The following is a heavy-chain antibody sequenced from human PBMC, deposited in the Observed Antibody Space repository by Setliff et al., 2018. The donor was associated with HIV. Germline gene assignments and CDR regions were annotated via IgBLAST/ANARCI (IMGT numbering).Heavy chain of an antibody. CDR3: ARRMELADAFDI. CDR1: GYTFTTYD. J-gene: IGHJ3*02. Sequence: ASVKVSCKPSGYTFTTYDINWVRQATGQGLEWMGWMNPNSGGTNYAQKFQGWVTMTRDTSISTAYMELSRLRSDDTAVYYCARRMELADAFDIWGQGTMVTVSS. CDR2: MNPNSGGT. D-gene: IGHD1-26*01. V-gene: IGHV1-2*04.